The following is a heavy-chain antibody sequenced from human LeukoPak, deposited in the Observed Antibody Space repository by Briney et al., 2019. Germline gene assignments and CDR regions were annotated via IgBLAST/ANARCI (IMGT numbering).Heavy chain of an antibody. CDR2: ISPNGGGT. Sequence: PGGSLRLSCAASGFTFSSYAMLWVRQAPGKGLEYVSAISPNGGGTYYANSVKGRFTMSRDNSKNTLYLQMGSLRPEYTAVYYCARDLSHVTAAGREYYYGMDVWGQGTTVTVSS. V-gene: IGHV3-64*01. CDR3: ARDLSHVTAAGREYYYGMDV. D-gene: IGHD6-13*01. CDR1: GFTFSSYA. J-gene: IGHJ6*02.